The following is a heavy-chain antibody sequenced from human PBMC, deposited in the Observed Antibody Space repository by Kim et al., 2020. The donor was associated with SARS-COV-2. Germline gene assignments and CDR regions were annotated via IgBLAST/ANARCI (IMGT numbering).Heavy chain of an antibody. CDR3: ARGGSGLDV. Sequence: SETLSLTCAVYGGSFNGYYWTWIRQPPGEGLEWIGEINHSGTANYNPSLKSRVTISVDTSKKQFSLNLSSLSAADTAVYYCARGGSGLDVWGQGTTVTVSS. D-gene: IGHD6-25*01. CDR1: GGSFNGYY. J-gene: IGHJ6*02. CDR2: INHSGTA. V-gene: IGHV4-34*01.